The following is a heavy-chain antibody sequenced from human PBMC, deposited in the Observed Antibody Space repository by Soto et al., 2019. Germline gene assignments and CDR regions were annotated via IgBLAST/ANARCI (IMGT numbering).Heavy chain of an antibody. Sequence: QITLKESGPTLVKPTQTLTLTCTFSGLSLSTNGVGVGWIRQPPGKALEWLAVIYWDDDKRYSPSLESRLTNTKDTSENQVVLTMTNMDPVDTATYYCAHRLDGDDHFDYWGQGTLVTVSS. CDR2: IYWDDDK. J-gene: IGHJ4*02. CDR3: AHRLDGDDHFDY. D-gene: IGHD4-17*01. V-gene: IGHV2-5*02. CDR1: GLSLSTNGVG.